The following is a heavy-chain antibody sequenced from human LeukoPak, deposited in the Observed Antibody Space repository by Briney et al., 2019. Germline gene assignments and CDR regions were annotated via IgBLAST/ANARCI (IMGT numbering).Heavy chain of an antibody. D-gene: IGHD3-9*01. J-gene: IGHJ5*02. V-gene: IGHV3-23*01. CDR2: ISGSGGST. CDR3: ARDLDWGAFDA. Sequence: GGSLRLSCAASGFTFSSYAMSWVRQAPGKGLEWVSAISGSGGSTYYADSVKGRFTISRDNSKNTVSLHMNSLRAEDTALYYCARDLDWGAFDAWGQGTLVTVSS. CDR1: GFTFSSYA.